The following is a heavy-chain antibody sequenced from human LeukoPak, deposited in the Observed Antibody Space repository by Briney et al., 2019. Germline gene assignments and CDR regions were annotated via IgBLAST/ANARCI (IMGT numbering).Heavy chain of an antibody. CDR1: GCTFISCV. CDR2: IIPIFGTA. V-gene: IGHV1-69*05. Sequence: ASVKVSCKASGCTFISCVISWVRQAPGQGLEWMGGIIPIFGTANYAQKFQGRVTITTDESTSTAYMELTSLRSEDTAVYYCARDPGDSSGYYSSRNYYFDSWGQGTLVTVSS. J-gene: IGHJ4*02. CDR3: ARDPGDSSGYYSSRNYYFDS. D-gene: IGHD3-22*01.